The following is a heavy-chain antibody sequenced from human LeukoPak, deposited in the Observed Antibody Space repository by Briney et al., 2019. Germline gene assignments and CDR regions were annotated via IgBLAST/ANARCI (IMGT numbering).Heavy chain of an antibody. J-gene: IGHJ5*02. CDR2: IRYSGST. Sequence: WETLSLTCNVSGGSISSNTYFWGWIRRPPGKGLEWIGSIRYSGSTYYNPSLKSRVTISVDTSNNQFSLHLTSLTAADTAMYYCATSDTVSTYNWFDPWGLGTLVTVS. CDR1: GGSISSNTYF. D-gene: IGHD5/OR15-5a*01. CDR3: ATSDTVSTYNWFDP. V-gene: IGHV4-39*01.